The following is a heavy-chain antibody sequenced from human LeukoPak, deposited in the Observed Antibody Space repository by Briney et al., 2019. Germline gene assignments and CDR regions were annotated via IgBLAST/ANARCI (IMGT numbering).Heavy chain of an antibody. CDR1: GYTFTSYA. V-gene: IGHV1-3*01. D-gene: IGHD4-17*01. J-gene: IGHJ3*02. Sequence: ASVKASCKASGYTFTSYAMHWVRQAPGQRLEWMGWINAGNGNTKYSQKFQGRVTITRDTSASTAYMELSSLRSEDTAVYYCARRGATVTTGGAFDIWGQGTMVTVSS. CDR3: ARRGATVTTGGAFDI. CDR2: INAGNGNT.